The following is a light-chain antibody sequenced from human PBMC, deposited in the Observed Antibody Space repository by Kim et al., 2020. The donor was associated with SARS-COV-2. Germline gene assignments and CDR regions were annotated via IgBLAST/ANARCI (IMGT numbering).Light chain of an antibody. J-gene: IGKJ5*01. CDR3: QQYFTSSIT. CDR1: QSVGSSY. V-gene: IGKV3-20*01. CDR2: GAS. Sequence: EIVLTQSPGTLSLSPGERATLSCRASQSVGSSYIAWYQQKPGQAPRLLIYGASRRATGIPDRFSGSGSGTDFTLTISRLEPEDFAVFYCQQYFTSSITFGQGTRLEIK.